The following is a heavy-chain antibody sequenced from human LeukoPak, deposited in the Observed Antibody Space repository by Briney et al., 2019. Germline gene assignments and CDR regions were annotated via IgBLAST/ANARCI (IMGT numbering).Heavy chain of an antibody. CDR3: ARGLSNSSGGSCYSLTYYYYYGMDV. Sequence: SETLSLTCAVYGGSFSGYYWSWIRQPPGKGLEWIGEINHSGSTNYNPSLKSRVTISVDTSKNQFSLKLSSVTAADTAVYYCARGLSNSSGGSCYSLTYYYYYGMDVWGKGTTVTVSS. V-gene: IGHV4-34*01. CDR1: GGSFSGYY. J-gene: IGHJ6*04. D-gene: IGHD2-15*01. CDR2: INHSGST.